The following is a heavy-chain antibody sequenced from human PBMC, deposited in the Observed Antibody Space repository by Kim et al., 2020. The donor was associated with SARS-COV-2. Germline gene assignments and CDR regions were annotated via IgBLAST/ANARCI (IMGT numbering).Heavy chain of an antibody. CDR2: ISGSGGTT. V-gene: IGHV3-23*01. Sequence: GGSLRLSCGASGFTFSSYAMSWVRQAPGKGLEWVSTISGSGGTTYYADSVKGRFTISRDNSKNTLYLQMSSLRVDDTAVYYCAKSLQATRFYDILIASSYGLDVWGQGTTVTVSS. D-gene: IGHD3-9*01. CDR1: GFTFSSYA. CDR3: AKSLQATRFYDILIASSYGLDV. J-gene: IGHJ6*02.